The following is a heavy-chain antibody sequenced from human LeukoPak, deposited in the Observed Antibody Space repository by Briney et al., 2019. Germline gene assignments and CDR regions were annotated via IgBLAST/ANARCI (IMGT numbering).Heavy chain of an antibody. J-gene: IGHJ4*02. Sequence: GGSLRLSCAAFGFTFSSYSMNWVRQAPGQGLEWVSSISSSSSYIYYADSVKGRFTISRDNAKNSRYLQMNSLRAEDTAVYDCARAMHSSRWYIGYWGQGTLVTVSS. CDR2: ISSSSSYI. CDR3: ARAMHSSRWYIGY. D-gene: IGHD6-13*01. CDR1: GFTFSSYS. V-gene: IGHV3-21*01.